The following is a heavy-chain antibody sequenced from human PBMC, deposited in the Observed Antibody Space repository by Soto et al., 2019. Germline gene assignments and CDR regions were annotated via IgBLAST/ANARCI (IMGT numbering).Heavy chain of an antibody. CDR1: GGTFSSYA. Sequence: QVQLVQSGAEVKKPGPSVKVSCKASGGTFSSYAISWVRQAPGHGLAWMGGIIPMFGTANYAQKFQGRVTITADEYTSTAYMELSSLRSDDTAVHYCAKDEAVEMAKIGWFDPWGQATLVTVSS. D-gene: IGHD5-12*01. V-gene: IGHV1-69*01. J-gene: IGHJ5*02. CDR2: IIPMFGTA. CDR3: AKDEAVEMAKIGWFDP.